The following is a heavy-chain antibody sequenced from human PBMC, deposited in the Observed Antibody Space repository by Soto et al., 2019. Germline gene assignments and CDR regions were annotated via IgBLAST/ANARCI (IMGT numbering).Heavy chain of an antibody. CDR2: IGGGGTDT. CDR3: AKDAVPYNGKWAWFDS. Sequence: DVQLLESGGGLVQPGGSLTLSCAASRFTFSDFAMSWVRQAPGKGLEWVSSIGGGGTDTYYADSVKGRFTISRDNSKNTLNLQMDSLRDEDTAVYYCAKDAVPYNGKWAWFDSWGQGTLVIVSS. CDR1: RFTFSDFA. D-gene: IGHD1-20*01. J-gene: IGHJ5*01. V-gene: IGHV3-23*01.